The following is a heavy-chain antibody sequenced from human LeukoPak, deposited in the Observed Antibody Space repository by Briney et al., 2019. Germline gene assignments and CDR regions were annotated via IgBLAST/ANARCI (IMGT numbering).Heavy chain of an antibody. CDR1: GFTCSSYG. CDR3: ARDPSSGWYRYYFDY. J-gene: IGHJ4*02. V-gene: IGHV3-33*01. Sequence: GGSLRLSCAASGFTCSSYGRHWVRQAPGKGLEWVAVIWYDGSNKYYADSVKGRFTISRDNSKNTLYLQMNSLRAEDTAVYYCARDPSSGWYRYYFDYWGQGTLVTVS. D-gene: IGHD6-19*01. CDR2: IWYDGSNK.